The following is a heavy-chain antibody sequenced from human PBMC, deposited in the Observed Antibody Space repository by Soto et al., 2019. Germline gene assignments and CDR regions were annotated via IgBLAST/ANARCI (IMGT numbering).Heavy chain of an antibody. V-gene: IGHV1-3*01. CDR1: AYTFTSYA. D-gene: IGHD3-3*01. J-gene: IGHJ4*02. Sequence: GASVTVSCKASAYTFTSYAMHWVRQAPGQRLEWMGWINAGNGNTKYSQKFQGRVTITRDTSAGTAYMERSSLRSEDTAVYYCARDLVQAFWRADFDYCGEGTLVTVSS. CDR2: INAGNGNT. CDR3: ARDLVQAFWRADFDY.